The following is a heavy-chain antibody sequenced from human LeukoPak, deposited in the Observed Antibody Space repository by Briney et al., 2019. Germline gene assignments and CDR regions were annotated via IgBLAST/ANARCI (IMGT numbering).Heavy chain of an antibody. V-gene: IGHV4-59*11. CDR3: ATRPAGTSWYGVFDY. CDR1: GGSINSHY. D-gene: IGHD3-10*01. CDR2: IFNTGNT. J-gene: IGHJ4*02. Sequence: KPSETLSLTCSVSGGSINSHYWSWIRQPPGKRLEWIGYIFNTGNTNYNPSLGSRVTMSADASRDQFFLRLSSVTAADTAIYYCATRPAGTSWYGVFDYWSQGTLVTVSS.